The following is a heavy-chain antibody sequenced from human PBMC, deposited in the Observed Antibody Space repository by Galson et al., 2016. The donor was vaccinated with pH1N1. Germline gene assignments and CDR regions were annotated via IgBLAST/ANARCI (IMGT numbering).Heavy chain of an antibody. CDR2: IYPGDSDT. D-gene: IGHD3-3*01. CDR1: GYNFDTYW. V-gene: IGHV5-51*01. CDR3: TRRPNSYDFLNPCSDH. Sequence: QSGAEVTKPGEPLKISCKGLGYNFDTYWIGWVRQMPGKGLEWMGIIYPGDSDTRYSPSFQGQVTISADTSVNAVYLQWASLKASATATYFCTRRPNSYDFLNPCSDHLGQGTPVTVSS. J-gene: IGHJ4*02.